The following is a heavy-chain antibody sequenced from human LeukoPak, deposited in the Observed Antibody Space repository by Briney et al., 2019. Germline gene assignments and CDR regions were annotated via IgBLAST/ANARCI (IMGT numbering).Heavy chain of an antibody. J-gene: IGHJ5*02. CDR3: ARDNSVGDIAWWFDP. Sequence: VKVSFKASGYTFTGYYMHWVRQAPGQGLEWMGWINPNSGGTNYAQKFQGRVTMTRDMSTTTDYMELSSLRSEDTAVYYCARDNSVGDIAWWFDPWGQGTLVTVSS. CDR1: GYTFTGYY. CDR2: INPNSGGT. D-gene: IGHD3-16*02. V-gene: IGHV1-2*02.